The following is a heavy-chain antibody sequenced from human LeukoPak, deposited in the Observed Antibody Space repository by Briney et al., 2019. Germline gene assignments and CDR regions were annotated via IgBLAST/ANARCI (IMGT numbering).Heavy chain of an antibody. CDR2: INPSGGST. J-gene: IGHJ6*03. V-gene: IGHV1-46*01. CDR3: TRDLTGYSGYDYDYYYYMDV. CDR1: GYTFTGYY. Sequence: ASVKVSCKASGYTFTGYYIHWVRQAPGQGLEWMGIINPSGGSTSYAQKFQGRVTMTRDMSTSTVYMELSSLRSEDTAVYYCTRDLTGYSGYDYDYYYYMDVWGKGTTVTVSS. D-gene: IGHD5-12*01.